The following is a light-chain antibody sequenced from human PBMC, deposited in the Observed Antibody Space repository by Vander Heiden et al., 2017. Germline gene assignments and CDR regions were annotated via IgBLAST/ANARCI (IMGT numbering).Light chain of an antibody. V-gene: IGKV3-15*01. CDR3: QQYHNWPPIT. J-gene: IGKJ5*01. CDR2: GAS. Sequence: EIVMTQSPATLSVSPGERATLSCRASQSVSSNLAWYQQKPGQAPRLLIYGASTRATGIPARFSGIGYGTEFTLTISSLQSEDFALYYCQQYHNWPPITFGQGTLLEIK. CDR1: QSVSSN.